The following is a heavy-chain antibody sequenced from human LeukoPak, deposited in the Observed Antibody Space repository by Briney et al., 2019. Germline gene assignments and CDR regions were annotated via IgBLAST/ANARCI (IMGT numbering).Heavy chain of an antibody. CDR1: GFIFSSYG. J-gene: IGHJ4*02. V-gene: IGHV3-30*02. Sequence: PGGSLRLSCAASGFIFSSYGMHWVRQAPGKGLEWVAFIRYDGRNKYYADSVKGRFTISRDNSKNTLYLQMNSLRGEDTAVYYCAKDSLRGRIVGSTTRGVNDYWGQGTLVTVSS. D-gene: IGHD1-26*01. CDR3: AKDSLRGRIVGSTTRGVNDY. CDR2: IRYDGRNK.